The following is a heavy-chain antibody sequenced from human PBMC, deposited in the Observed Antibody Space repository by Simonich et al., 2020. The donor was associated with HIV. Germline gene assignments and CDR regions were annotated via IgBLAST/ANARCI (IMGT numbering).Heavy chain of an antibody. D-gene: IGHD3-22*01. CDR2: INHSGTT. CDR3: ARNGFYYDSSGYCLFDY. V-gene: IGHV4-34*01. J-gene: IGHJ4*02. CDR1: GGSFSDYY. Sequence: QVQLQQWGAVLLKPSETLSLSCAVYGGSFSDYYWSWIRQSPGKGLEWIGEINHSGTTNYNPALKSRVTISVDTSKNHFSLKLSSVTVADTAVYYCARNGFYYDSSGYCLFDYWGQGTLVTVSS.